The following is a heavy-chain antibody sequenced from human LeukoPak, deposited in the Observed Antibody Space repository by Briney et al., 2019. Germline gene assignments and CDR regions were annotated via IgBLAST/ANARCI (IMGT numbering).Heavy chain of an antibody. CDR3: ARQGYCSGGSCYNYWYFDL. Sequence: ASVKVSCKASGYTFTSYAMHWVRQAPGQRLEWMGWINAGNGNTKYSQKFQGRVTITRDTSASTAYMELSSLRSEDTAVYYCARQGYCSGGSCYNYWYFDLWGRGTLVTVSS. CDR2: INAGNGNT. CDR1: GYTFTSYA. V-gene: IGHV1-3*01. D-gene: IGHD2-15*01. J-gene: IGHJ2*01.